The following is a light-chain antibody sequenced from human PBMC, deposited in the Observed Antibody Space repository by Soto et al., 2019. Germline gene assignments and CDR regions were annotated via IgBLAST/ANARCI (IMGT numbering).Light chain of an antibody. J-gene: IGKJ3*01. Sequence: DIQMTQSPSSLSASVGDRVTITCQASHDITSYLNWYQHKPGKAPKLLIYDASILEAGDPSRFSGSGSGTDFTFTISSLQPEDVPTYYWQKCDYLPIFGPGTTVYFK. CDR2: DAS. CDR3: QKCDYLPI. V-gene: IGKV1-33*01. CDR1: HDITSY.